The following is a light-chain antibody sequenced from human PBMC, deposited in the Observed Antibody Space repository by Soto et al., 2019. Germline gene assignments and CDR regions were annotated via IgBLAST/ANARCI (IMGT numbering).Light chain of an antibody. Sequence: QSALTQPASVSGSPGQSIVISCTGTSSDIGAYNFVSWYQQHPHKAPKLLITEVAYRPSGVSSRFSASKSGNTASLTISGLQAEDEADYYCCSYTTSSTLLFGTGTKLTVL. CDR2: EVA. J-gene: IGLJ1*01. V-gene: IGLV2-14*01. CDR1: SSDIGAYNF. CDR3: CSYTTSSTLL.